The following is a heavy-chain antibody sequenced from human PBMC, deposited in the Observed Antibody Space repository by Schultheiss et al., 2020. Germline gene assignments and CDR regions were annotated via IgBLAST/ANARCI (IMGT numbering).Heavy chain of an antibody. Sequence: SETLSLTCTVSGDSISSGTYYWSWIRQHPGKGLEWIGEINHSGSTYYNPSLKSRVTISVDTSKNQFSLKLSSVTAADTAVYYCARGGKRRINNWFDPWGQGTLVTVSS. J-gene: IGHJ5*02. CDR3: ARGGKRRINNWFDP. CDR2: INHSGST. D-gene: IGHD2-15*01. V-gene: IGHV4-31*03. CDR1: GDSISSGTYY.